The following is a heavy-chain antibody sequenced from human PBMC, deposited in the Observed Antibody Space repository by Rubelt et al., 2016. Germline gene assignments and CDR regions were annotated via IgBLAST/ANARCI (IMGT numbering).Heavy chain of an antibody. V-gene: IGHV3-30*04. CDR1: GFTFSSYA. CDR2: ISYDGSNN. CDR3: ARDGCITMSCMDV. Sequence: QVQLVESGGGVVQPGRSLRLSCAASGFTFSSYAMHWVRQAPGQGLEWVAVISYDGSNNYYADSVRGRFTFSRDNSTNTLYLQMNSLRAEDTAVYYCARDGCITMSCMDVWGQGTTVTVSS. D-gene: IGHD3-10*02. J-gene: IGHJ6*02.